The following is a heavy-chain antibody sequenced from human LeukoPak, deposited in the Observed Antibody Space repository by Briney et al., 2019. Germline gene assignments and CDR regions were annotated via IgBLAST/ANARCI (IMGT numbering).Heavy chain of an antibody. Sequence: SETLSLTCTVSGGSISRNYWSWIRQPAGKALEWIGRIYDNVSTNYNPSLKSRVIMSVDTSKNQFSLKLSSVTAADTAVYYCARGYYASGNLYYFDYWGQGTLVTVTS. CDR1: GGSISRNY. CDR3: ARGYYASGNLYYFDY. D-gene: IGHD3-10*01. V-gene: IGHV4-4*07. CDR2: IYDNVST. J-gene: IGHJ4*02.